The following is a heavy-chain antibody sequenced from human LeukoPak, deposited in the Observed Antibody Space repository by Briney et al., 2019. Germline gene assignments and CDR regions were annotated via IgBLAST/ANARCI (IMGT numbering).Heavy chain of an antibody. Sequence: SETLCLTCAVYGGSFSGYYWSWIRQPPGKGLEWIGEINHSGSTNYNPSLKSRVTISVDTSKNQFSLKLSSVTAADTAVYYCARGRGIAARPWIDYWGQGTLVTVSS. CDR2: INHSGST. CDR1: GGSFSGYY. D-gene: IGHD6-6*01. J-gene: IGHJ4*02. CDR3: ARGRGIAARPWIDY. V-gene: IGHV4-34*01.